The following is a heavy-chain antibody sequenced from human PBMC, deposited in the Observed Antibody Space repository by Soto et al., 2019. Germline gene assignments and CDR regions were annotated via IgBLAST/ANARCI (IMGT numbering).Heavy chain of an antibody. J-gene: IGHJ6*01. V-gene: IGHV3-48*02. D-gene: IGHD6-6*01. Sequence: EVQLVESGGGLVQPGGSLRLSCAASGFSFSTYRMNWFRQAPGKGLEWVSYISSRSYTIYYIDSVKGRFTISRDNAKSSLYLQMNTLRDEDTDVYYCARGGSSSDNGMDVWGQGTTVTVSS. CDR1: GFSFSTYR. CDR3: ARGGSSSDNGMDV. CDR2: ISSRSYTI.